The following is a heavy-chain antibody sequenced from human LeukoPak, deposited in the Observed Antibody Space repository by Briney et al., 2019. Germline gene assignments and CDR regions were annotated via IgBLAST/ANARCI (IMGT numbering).Heavy chain of an antibody. J-gene: IGHJ4*01. Sequence: ASVKVSCKASGYTFTGYYMHWVRQAPGQGLEWMGWINPNSGGTNYAQKFQGRVTMTRDTSISTAYMELSRLRSDDTAVYYCARDIGGGGYYDYWGHGPLVTVSS. CDR1: GYTFTGYY. CDR2: INPNSGGT. CDR3: ARDIGGGGYYDY. D-gene: IGHD3-22*01. V-gene: IGHV1-2*02.